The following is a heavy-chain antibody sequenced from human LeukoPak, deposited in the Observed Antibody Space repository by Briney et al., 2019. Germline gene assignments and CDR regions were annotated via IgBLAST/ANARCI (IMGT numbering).Heavy chain of an antibody. Sequence: SETLSLTCDVYGASFTGYYWSWIRQSPGKGLQWLGEMNQRGSMNYNPSLKSRGTMSVDTSKNQFSLKLSSVTAADTAVYYCARDLSRDGYNLGIGYWGQGTLVTVSS. J-gene: IGHJ4*02. D-gene: IGHD5-24*01. CDR2: MNQRGSM. CDR3: ARDLSRDGYNLGIGY. V-gene: IGHV4-34*01. CDR1: GASFTGYY.